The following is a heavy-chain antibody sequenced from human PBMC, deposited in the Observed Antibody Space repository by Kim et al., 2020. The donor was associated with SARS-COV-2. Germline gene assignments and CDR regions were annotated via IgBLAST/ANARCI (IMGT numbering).Heavy chain of an antibody. CDR2: IYYSGST. D-gene: IGHD3-22*01. J-gene: IGHJ4*02. CDR1: GGSISSSSYY. CDR3: ASLVKMYYYDSSGSEDACY. V-gene: IGHV4-39*01. Sequence: SETLSLTCTVSGGSISSSSYYWGWIRQPPGKGLEWIGSIYYSGSTYYNPSLKSRVTISVDTSKNQFSLKLSSVTAADTAVYYCASLVKMYYYDSSGSEDACYWGQGTLVTVSS.